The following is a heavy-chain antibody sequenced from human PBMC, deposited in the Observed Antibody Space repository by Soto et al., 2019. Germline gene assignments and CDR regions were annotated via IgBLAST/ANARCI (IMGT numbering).Heavy chain of an antibody. J-gene: IGHJ6*02. D-gene: IGHD6-13*01. CDR1: GGSISSYY. CDR2: IYYSGST. V-gene: IGHV4-59*01. Sequence: LSLTCTVSGGSISSYYWSWIRQPPGKGLEWIGYIYYSGSTNYNPSLRSRVTISVDTSKNQFSLKLSSVTAADTAVYYCAGASIAAAGRGPYYYYGMDVWGQGTTVTVSS. CDR3: AGASIAAAGRGPYYYYGMDV.